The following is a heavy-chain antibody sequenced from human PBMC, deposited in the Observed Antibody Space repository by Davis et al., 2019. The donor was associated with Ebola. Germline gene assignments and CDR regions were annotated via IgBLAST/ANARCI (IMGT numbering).Heavy chain of an antibody. V-gene: IGHV4-59*01. CDR3: ARGAKSNYYGSGSYYPFYYYYGMDV. Sequence: MPSETLSLTCTVSGGSISSYYWSWIRQPPGTGLEWIGYIYYSGSTNYNPSLKSRVTISVDTSKNQFSLKLSSVTAADTAVYYCARGAKSNYYGSGSYYPFYYYYGMDVWGKGTTVTVSS. D-gene: IGHD3-10*01. CDR1: GGSISSYY. CDR2: IYYSGST. J-gene: IGHJ6*04.